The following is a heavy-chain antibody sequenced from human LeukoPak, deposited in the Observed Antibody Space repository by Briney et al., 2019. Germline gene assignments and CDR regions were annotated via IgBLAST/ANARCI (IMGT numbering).Heavy chain of an antibody. CDR3: ASMGYSSSVPDAFDI. CDR2: IIPVFGTA. CDR1: GCTFTSYA. D-gene: IGHD6-6*01. Sequence: SVKVSCKASGCTFTSYAISWVRRAPGQGLEWMGRIIPVFGTANYAQKFQGRVTITTDESTSTAYMELSSLRSEDTAVYYCASMGYSSSVPDAFDIWGQGTMVTVSS. V-gene: IGHV1-69*05. J-gene: IGHJ3*02.